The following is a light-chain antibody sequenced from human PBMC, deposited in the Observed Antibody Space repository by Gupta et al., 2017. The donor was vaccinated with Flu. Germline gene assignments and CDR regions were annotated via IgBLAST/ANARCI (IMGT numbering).Light chain of an antibody. CDR2: VNSDGSH. CDR3: QTWATGIRV. V-gene: IGLV4-69*01. J-gene: IGLJ3*02. Sequence: QLLVTQSPSASASLGASVTLTCTLSSGHSNYDIAWHQQQPEKGPRYLMKVNSDGSHSKGDGISDRFSGSSSGAERYLTISSLHSEDEADYYCQTWATGIRVFGGGTKLTVL. CDR1: SGHSNYD.